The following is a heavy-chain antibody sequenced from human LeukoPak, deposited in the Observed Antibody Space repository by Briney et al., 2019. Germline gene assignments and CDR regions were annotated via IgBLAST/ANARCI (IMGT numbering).Heavy chain of an antibody. D-gene: IGHD5-24*01. J-gene: IGHJ4*02. Sequence: GGSLRLSCAASGFTFSSYWMSWVRQAPGKGLEWVANIKQDGSEKYYVDSVKGRFTISRDNAKNSLYLQMNSLRAEDTAVYYCARGPKPKMATEYYFDYWGQGTLVTVSS. CDR3: ARGPKPKMATEYYFDY. CDR2: IKQDGSEK. V-gene: IGHV3-7*01. CDR1: GFTFSSYW.